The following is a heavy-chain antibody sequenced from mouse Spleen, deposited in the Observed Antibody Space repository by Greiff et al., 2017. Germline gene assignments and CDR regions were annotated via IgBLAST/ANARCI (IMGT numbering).Heavy chain of an antibody. Sequence: EVQLVESGGGLVQPGGSLSLSCAASGFTFTDYYMSWVRQPPGKALEWLGFIRNKANGYTTEYSASVKGRFTISRDNSQSILYLQMNALRAEDSATYYCARPYGNYAYAMDYWGQGTSVTVSS. J-gene: IGHJ4*01. V-gene: IGHV7-3*01. CDR1: GFTFTDYY. CDR2: IRNKANGYTT. CDR3: ARPYGNYAYAMDY. D-gene: IGHD2-1*01.